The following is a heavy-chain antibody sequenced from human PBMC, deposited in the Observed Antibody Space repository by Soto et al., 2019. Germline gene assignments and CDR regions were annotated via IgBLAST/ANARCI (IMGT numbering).Heavy chain of an antibody. J-gene: IGHJ4*02. CDR2: IYYSGST. V-gene: IGHV4-59*08. Sequence: SETQSLTCPVSGGSISSYYLSWIRQPPGKGLEWIGYIYYSGSTNYNPSLKSRVTISVDTSKNQFSLKLSSVTAADTAVYYCARRYGGNLDYWGQGTLVTVS. CDR1: GGSISSYY. D-gene: IGHD1-26*01. CDR3: ARRYGGNLDY.